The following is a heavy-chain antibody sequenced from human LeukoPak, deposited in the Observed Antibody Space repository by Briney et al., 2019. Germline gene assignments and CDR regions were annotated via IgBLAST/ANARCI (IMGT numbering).Heavy chain of an antibody. J-gene: IGHJ4*02. D-gene: IGHD3-3*01. CDR3: ARESSRASTYYDFWSGYYTGAFDY. CDR2: ISGSGGST. Sequence: GGSLRLSCAASRFTFSSHAMSWVRQAPGKGLEWVSGISGSGGSTYYADSVKGRFTISRDNSKNTLYLQMSSLRAEDTAVYYCARESSRASTYYDFWSGYYTGAFDYWGQGTLVTVSS. CDR1: RFTFSSHA. V-gene: IGHV3-23*01.